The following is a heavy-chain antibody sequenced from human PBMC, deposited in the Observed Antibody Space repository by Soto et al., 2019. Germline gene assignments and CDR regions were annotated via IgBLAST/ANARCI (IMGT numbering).Heavy chain of an antibody. D-gene: IGHD3-22*01. CDR3: ARARDYYDSSGYYSYLYYGMDV. CDR1: GYTFTGYY. Sequence: ASVKVSCKASGYTFTGYYMHWVRQAPGQGLEWMGWINPNSGGTNYAQKFQGRVTMTRDTSISTAYMELSRLRSDDTAVYYCARARDYYDSSGYYSYLYYGMDVWGQWTTVTVS. V-gene: IGHV1-2*02. J-gene: IGHJ6*02. CDR2: INPNSGGT.